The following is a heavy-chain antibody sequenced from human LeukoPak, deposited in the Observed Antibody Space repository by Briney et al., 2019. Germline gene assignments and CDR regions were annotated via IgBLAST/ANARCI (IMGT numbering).Heavy chain of an antibody. J-gene: IGHJ6*02. V-gene: IGHV1-2*02. D-gene: IGHD3-10*01. CDR3: ARDVLTGPDYYYYGMDV. CDR2: INPNSGGT. CDR1: GYTFTGYY. Sequence: ASVKVSCKASGYTFTGYYMHWVRQAPGQGLEWMGWINPNSGGTNYAQKFQGRVTMTRDTSISTAYMELSRLRSDDTAVYYCARDVLTGPDYYYYGMDVWGQGTTVTVSS.